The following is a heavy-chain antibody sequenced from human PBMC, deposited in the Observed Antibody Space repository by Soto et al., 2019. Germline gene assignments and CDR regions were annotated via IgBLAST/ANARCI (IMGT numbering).Heavy chain of an antibody. CDR1: GFNFHWYW. Sequence: GGSLRLSCAASGFNFHWYWMSWVRQAPGKGLEWLATIKTDASEKKYVDSVEGRFTMSRDNATNSVYLQMDSLRTEDTAVYYCARGNTAPADYWGQGTLVTVSS. J-gene: IGHJ4*02. V-gene: IGHV3-7*01. CDR2: IKTDASEK. CDR3: ARGNTAPADY.